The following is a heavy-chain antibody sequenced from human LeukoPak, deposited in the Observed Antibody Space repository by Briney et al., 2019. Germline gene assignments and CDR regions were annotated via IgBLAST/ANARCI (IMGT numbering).Heavy chain of an antibody. D-gene: IGHD6-19*01. CDR1: GFTFSNYA. CDR2: ISTSGDST. Sequence: PGGSLRLSCAASGFTFSNYAMSWVRQAPGKGLEWVSAISTSGDSTYYADSVKGRFTISRDNSKNTLYLQMNSLRVEDSAVYYCAKEMNSSGWYVVDYWGQGTLVTVSS. CDR3: AKEMNSSGWYVVDY. V-gene: IGHV3-23*01. J-gene: IGHJ4*02.